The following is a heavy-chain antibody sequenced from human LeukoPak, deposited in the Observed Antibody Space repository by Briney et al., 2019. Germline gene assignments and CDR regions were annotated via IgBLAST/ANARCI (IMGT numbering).Heavy chain of an antibody. D-gene: IGHD6-13*01. Sequence: SSETLSLTCTVSGGSISSYYWSWIRQPPGKGLEWIGYIYYSGSTNYNPSLKSRVTISVDTSKNQFSLKLMSVSAADTAVYYCARRVAVAPFYGMDVWGQGTTVTVSS. V-gene: IGHV4-59*08. CDR3: ARRVAVAPFYGMDV. CDR2: IYYSGST. J-gene: IGHJ6*02. CDR1: GGSISSYY.